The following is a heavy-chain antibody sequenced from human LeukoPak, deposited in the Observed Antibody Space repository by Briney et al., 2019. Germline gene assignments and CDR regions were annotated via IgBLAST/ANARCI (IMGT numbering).Heavy chain of an antibody. CDR2: INYDGTTT. J-gene: IGHJ4*02. CDR3: AKDVDSSGYYLDY. V-gene: IGHV3-74*01. D-gene: IGHD3-22*01. Sequence: GGSLRLSCAASGFNFSSYWMHWVRQAPGKGLVWISRINYDGTTTSYADSVKGRFTISRDNSKNTLYLQMNSLRAEDTAVYYCAKDVDSSGYYLDYWGQGTLVTVSS. CDR1: GFNFSSYW.